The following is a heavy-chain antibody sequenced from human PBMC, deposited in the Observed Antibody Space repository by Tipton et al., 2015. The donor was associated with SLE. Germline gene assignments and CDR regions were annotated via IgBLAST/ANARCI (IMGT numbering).Heavy chain of an antibody. V-gene: IGHV4-59*01. CDR1: GASISSYY. CDR2: SYYRGTT. Sequence: TLSLTCSVSGASISSYYWTWIRQPPGKGLEWIGFSYYRGTTNSNPSLKSRVTISLDTSENQFSLRLTSVTAADTAVYYCARVREYSGYGHPFDYWGQGTLVTVSS. CDR3: ARVREYSGYGHPFDY. J-gene: IGHJ4*02. D-gene: IGHD5-12*01.